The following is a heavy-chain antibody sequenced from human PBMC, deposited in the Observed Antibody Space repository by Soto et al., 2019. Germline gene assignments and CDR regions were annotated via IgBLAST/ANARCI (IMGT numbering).Heavy chain of an antibody. V-gene: IGHV1-69*01. J-gene: IGHJ5*02. CDR1: GDTFSRDA. CDR2: IIPMFGTA. D-gene: IGHD2-15*01. CDR3: ARGVVVVAASQLGWFDP. Sequence: QVQLVQSGAEVKKPGSSVKVSCKASGDTFSRDAISWVRQAPGQGLEWMGGIIPMFGTAKYVQKFQGRLTITADESTTTAYMELRSLRSDDTAVYYCARGVVVVAASQLGWFDPWGQGTLVTVSS.